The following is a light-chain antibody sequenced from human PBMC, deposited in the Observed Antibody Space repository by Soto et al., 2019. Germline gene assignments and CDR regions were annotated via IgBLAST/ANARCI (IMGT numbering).Light chain of an antibody. CDR3: QKYNTYSST. V-gene: IGKV1-5*01. CDR2: DAS. Sequence: EIQMTQSPATLSTSALNTVTITCRASHSISSWLAWYQQKPGKAPKVLIYDASSLECGVPSRFSGSGSGTEFTLTISSLQPEDFATYYCQKYNTYSSTFGQGTKVDIK. CDR1: HSISSW. J-gene: IGKJ1*01.